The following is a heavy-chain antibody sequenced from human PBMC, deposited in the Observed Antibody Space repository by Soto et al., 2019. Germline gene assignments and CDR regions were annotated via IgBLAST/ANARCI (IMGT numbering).Heavy chain of an antibody. D-gene: IGHD3-22*01. CDR1: GLPFSSFS. V-gene: IGHV3-23*01. Sequence: GGSLRLSCAAAGLPFSSFSMSSVRTAPGKGLDWVSAISGSGGSTYSADSVKGRFTISRDNSKNTLYLQMNSLRAEDTAVYYCAKGLYYYDSSGLREGAFDIWGQGKRVTVS. CDR2: ISGSGGST. J-gene: IGHJ3*02. CDR3: AKGLYYYDSSGLREGAFDI.